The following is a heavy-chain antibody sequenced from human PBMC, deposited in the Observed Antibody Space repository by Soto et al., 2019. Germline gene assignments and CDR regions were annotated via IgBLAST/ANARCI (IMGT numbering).Heavy chain of an antibody. CDR1: GGSISSSNW. CDR2: IYHSGST. D-gene: IGHD3-22*01. CDR3: ARNYDSSVGGMDV. J-gene: IGHJ6*02. Sequence: SETLSLTCAVSGGSISSSNWWSWVRQPPGKGLEWIGEIYHSGSTNYNPSLKSRVTISVDKSKNQFSLKLSSVTAADTAVYYCARNYDSSVGGMDVWGQGTTVTVSS. V-gene: IGHV4-4*02.